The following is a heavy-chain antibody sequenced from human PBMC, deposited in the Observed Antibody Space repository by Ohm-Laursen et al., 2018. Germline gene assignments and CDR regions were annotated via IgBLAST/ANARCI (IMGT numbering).Heavy chain of an antibody. CDR2: IYYSGST. J-gene: IGHJ6*02. CDR3: ARLSSTYYYGSGSYYNHYYYGMDV. D-gene: IGHD3-10*01. CDR1: GGSISSGGYY. Sequence: TLSLTCTVSGGSISSGGYYWSWIRQHPGKGLEWIGYIYYSGSTYYNPSLKSRVTVSVDTSKNQFSLKLSSVTAADTAVYYCARLSSTYYYGSGSYYNHYYYGMDVWGQGTTVTVSS. V-gene: IGHV4-31*03.